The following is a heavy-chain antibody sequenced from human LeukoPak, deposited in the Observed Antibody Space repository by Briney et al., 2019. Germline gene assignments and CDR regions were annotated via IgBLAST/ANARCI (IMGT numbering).Heavy chain of an antibody. D-gene: IGHD5-18*01. CDR1: GYTFSSYY. V-gene: IGHV1-46*01. CDR2: INPSGGST. CDR3: ARDRDLDTAMGLYAFDI. J-gene: IGHJ3*02. Sequence: ASVKVSCKASGYTFSSYYIHWVRQAPGQGLEWMGIINPSGGSTSYAQKFQDRVSMTRDTSTSTVYMELSSLRSEDTAVYYCARDRDLDTAMGLYAFDIWGQGTLVTVSS.